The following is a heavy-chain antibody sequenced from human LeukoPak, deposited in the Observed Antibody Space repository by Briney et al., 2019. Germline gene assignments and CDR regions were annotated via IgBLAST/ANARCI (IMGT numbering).Heavy chain of an antibody. D-gene: IGHD5-18*01. CDR2: IYSGGST. CDR3: ARVPGYRYGLWGVGYYMDV. Sequence: GSLRLSCAASGFTVSSNYMSWVRQAPGKGLEWGSVIYSGGSTYYADAVKGRFTISRDNSKNTLYLQMNSLRAEDTAVYYCARVPGYRYGLWGVGYYMDVWGKGTTVTVSS. CDR1: GFTVSSNY. J-gene: IGHJ6*03. V-gene: IGHV3-53*01.